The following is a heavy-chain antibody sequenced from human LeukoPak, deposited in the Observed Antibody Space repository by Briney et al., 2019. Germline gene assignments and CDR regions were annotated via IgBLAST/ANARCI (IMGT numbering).Heavy chain of an antibody. J-gene: IGHJ4*02. D-gene: IGHD6-13*01. CDR3: ARAHSSSRMMADY. V-gene: IGHV4-61*02. CDR1: GGSISSGSYY. CDR2: IYTSGST. Sequence: PSETLSLTCTVSGGSISSGSYYWSWIRQPAGKGLEWIGRIYTSGSTNYNPSLKSRVTISVDTSKNQFSLKLSSVTAADTAVYYCARAHSSSRMMADYWGQGTLVTVSS.